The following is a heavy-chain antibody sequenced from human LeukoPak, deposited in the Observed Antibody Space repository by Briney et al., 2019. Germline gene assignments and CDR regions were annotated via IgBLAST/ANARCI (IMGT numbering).Heavy chain of an antibody. D-gene: IGHD2-8*01. V-gene: IGHV3-66*02. J-gene: IGHJ3*02. Sequence: PGGSLRLSCAASGFTVSGNYMSWVRQAPGKRLEWVSVIYSGGSTYYADSVKGRFTISRDNSKNTLYLQMNSLRAEDTAVYYCARDGAHGTHGVCYSYGAFDIWGQGTMVTVSS. CDR3: ARDGAHGTHGVCYSYGAFDI. CDR1: GFTVSGNY. CDR2: IYSGGST.